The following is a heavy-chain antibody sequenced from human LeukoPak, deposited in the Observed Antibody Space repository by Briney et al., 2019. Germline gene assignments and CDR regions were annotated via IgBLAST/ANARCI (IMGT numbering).Heavy chain of an antibody. D-gene: IGHD2-15*01. Sequence: GSSVKVSCKASGGTFSSYAISWVRQAPGQGLEWMGGIIPIFGTANYAQKFQGRVTITTDESTSTAYMELSSLRSEDTAVYYCARSDCSGGNCFHLDYWGQGTLVTVSS. CDR1: GGTFSSYA. CDR2: IIPIFGTA. J-gene: IGHJ4*02. CDR3: ARSDCSGGNCFHLDY. V-gene: IGHV1-69*05.